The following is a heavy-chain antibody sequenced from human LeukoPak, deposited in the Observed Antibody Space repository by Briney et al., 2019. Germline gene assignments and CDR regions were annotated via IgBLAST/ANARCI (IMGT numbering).Heavy chain of an antibody. CDR2: ISYDGSNK. CDR3: ARVPIKNNPHYYYYMDV. V-gene: IGHV3-30*04. J-gene: IGHJ6*03. CDR1: GFTFSSYA. Sequence: GGSLRLSCAASGFTFSSYAMHWVRQAPGKGLEWVAVISYDGSNKYYADSVKGRFTISRDNSKNTLYLQMNTLRVEDSALYYCARVPIKNNPHYYYYMDVWGKGTMVTVSS.